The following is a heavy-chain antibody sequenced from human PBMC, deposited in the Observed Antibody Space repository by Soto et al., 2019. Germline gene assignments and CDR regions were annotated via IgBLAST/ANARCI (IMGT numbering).Heavy chain of an antibody. Sequence: GGSLRLSCAASGFTLSSYGMHWVRQAPGKGLEWVAVLSSDGSTRYYADSVNGRFTISRDNSKNTLYLQMNSLRAEDTAVYYCAKDHEQQLVHYFDYWGHGTLVTVSS. CDR2: LSSDGSTR. D-gene: IGHD6-13*01. V-gene: IGHV3-30*18. CDR1: GFTLSSYG. J-gene: IGHJ4*01. CDR3: AKDHEQQLVHYFDY.